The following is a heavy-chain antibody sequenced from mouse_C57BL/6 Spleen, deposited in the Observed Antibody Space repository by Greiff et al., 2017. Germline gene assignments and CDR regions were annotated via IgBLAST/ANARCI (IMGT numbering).Heavy chain of an antibody. CDR3: ARGDSSGYDDY. CDR2: IYPGSGNT. Sequence: QVQLKESGAELVRPGASVTLSCKASGYTFTDSYINWVKQRPGQGLEWIARIYPGSGNTYYNEKFKGKATLTAEKSSSTAYMQLSSLTSEDSAVYFCARGDSSGYDDYWGQGTTLTVSS. V-gene: IGHV1-76*01. D-gene: IGHD3-2*02. J-gene: IGHJ2*01. CDR1: GYTFTDSY.